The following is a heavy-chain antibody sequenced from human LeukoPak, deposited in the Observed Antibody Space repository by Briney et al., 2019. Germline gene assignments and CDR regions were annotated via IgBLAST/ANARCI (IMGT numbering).Heavy chain of an antibody. J-gene: IGHJ4*02. CDR2: MNPNSGNT. V-gene: IGHV1-8*01. CDR3: ARSGSYYDPYFDY. CDR1: GYTFTSYD. Sequence: GASVKVSCKASGYTFTSYDINWVRQATGQGLEGMGWMNPNSGNTGYAQKFQGRVTMSRNTSISTAYMELSSLRSEDTAVYYCARSGSYYDPYFDYWGQGTLVTVSS. D-gene: IGHD1-26*01.